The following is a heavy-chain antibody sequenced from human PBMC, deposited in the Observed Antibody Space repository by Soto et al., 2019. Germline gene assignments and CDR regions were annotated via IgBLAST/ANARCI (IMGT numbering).Heavy chain of an antibody. Sequence: SETLSLTCAVSGGSISTSDYTWSWIRQPPGRGLEWIGSVYHSGATHYMPSLKNRLTMSLDKSKNQFSLDLTSVTAADTAVYYCVRERTIFGVAPGGGADVWGQGTTVTVSS. CDR2: VYHSGAT. CDR3: VRERTIFGVAPGGGADV. CDR1: GGSISTSDYT. J-gene: IGHJ6*02. V-gene: IGHV4-30-2*01. D-gene: IGHD3-3*01.